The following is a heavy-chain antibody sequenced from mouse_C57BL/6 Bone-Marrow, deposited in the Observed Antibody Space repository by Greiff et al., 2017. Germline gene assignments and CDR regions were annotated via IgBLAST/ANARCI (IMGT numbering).Heavy chain of an antibody. J-gene: IGHJ1*03. V-gene: IGHV1-50*01. D-gene: IGHD1-1*01. CDR3: AREGNYGSSYVGDFDV. Sequence: VQLQQPGAELVKPGASVKLSCKASGYTFTSYWMQWVKQRPGQGLEWIGEIDPSDSYTNYNQQFKGKATLTVDTSSSTAYLQLSSLTSEDSTVYYCAREGNYGSSYVGDFDVWVTGTTVTVSA. CDR2: IDPSDSYT. CDR1: GYTFTSYW.